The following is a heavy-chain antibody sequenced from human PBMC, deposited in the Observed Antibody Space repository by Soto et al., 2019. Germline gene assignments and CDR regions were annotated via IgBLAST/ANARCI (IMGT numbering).Heavy chain of an antibody. CDR3: AREVVDGASLWLDP. Sequence: SETLSLTCTVSGGSISSGGYYWSWIRQHPGKGLEWIGYIYYSGSTYFNPSLKSRLTISVDTSKNQFSLQLSSVTAADTAVYYCAREVVDGASLWLDPWGQGTLVTVSS. CDR1: GGSISSGGYY. CDR2: IYYSGST. J-gene: IGHJ5*02. V-gene: IGHV4-31*03. D-gene: IGHD3-10*01.